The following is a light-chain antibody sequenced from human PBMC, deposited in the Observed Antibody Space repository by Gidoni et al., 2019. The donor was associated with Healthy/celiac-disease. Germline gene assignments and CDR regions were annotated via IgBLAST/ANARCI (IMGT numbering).Light chain of an antibody. CDR1: ALPKQY. CDR3: QSADSSGTYSYV. J-gene: IGLJ1*01. CDR2: QDS. Sequence: SYELTQPPSVSVSPGQTARITCSGDALPKQYAYWYQQKPGQAPVLVIYQDSERPSGIPERFSGSSSGTTVTLTISGVQAEDEADYYCQSADSSGTYSYVFGTGTKVTVL. V-gene: IGLV3-25*03.